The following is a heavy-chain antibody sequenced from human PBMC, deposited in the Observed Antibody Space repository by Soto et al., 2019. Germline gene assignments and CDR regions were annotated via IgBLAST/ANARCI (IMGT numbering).Heavy chain of an antibody. Sequence: QVQLVESGSELKKPGASVKVSCKASGYTFTSYAMNWVRQAPGQGLEWMGWINTNTGNPTYAQGFTGRFVFSLDTSVSTAYLQICSLKAEDTAVYYCARTPSGSGWYLSQFQSEDWYFDLWGRGTLVTVSS. CDR1: GYTFTSYA. J-gene: IGHJ2*01. V-gene: IGHV7-4-1*01. D-gene: IGHD6-19*01. CDR3: ARTPSGSGWYLSQFQSEDWYFDL. CDR2: INTNTGNP.